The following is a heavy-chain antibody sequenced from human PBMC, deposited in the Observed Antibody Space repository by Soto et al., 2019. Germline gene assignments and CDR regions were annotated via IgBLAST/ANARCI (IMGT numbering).Heavy chain of an antibody. CDR1: GGSISSSSYY. D-gene: IGHD6-6*01. CDR3: ARRSIAARRGREVFDP. J-gene: IGHJ5*02. V-gene: IGHV4-39*01. CDR2: IYYSGST. Sequence: QLQLQESGPGLVKPSETLSLTCTVSGGSISSSSYYWGWIRQPPGKGLEWIGSIYYSGSTYYNPSLKSRVTRAVDTPKNLFARKLSSVTAADTAVYYCARRSIAARRGREVFDPCGQGTLVTVSS.